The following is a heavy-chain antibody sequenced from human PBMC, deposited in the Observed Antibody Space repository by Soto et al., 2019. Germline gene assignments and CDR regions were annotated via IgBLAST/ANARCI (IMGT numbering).Heavy chain of an antibody. CDR3: ARDSLSPTIFGVVITSYYYYYGMDV. D-gene: IGHD3-3*01. CDR1: GYTFTKYG. V-gene: IGHV1-18*01. Sequence: GASVKVSCKASGYTFTKYGISWVRQAPGQGLEWMGWISAYTGNTNYAQKLQGRVTMTTDTSTSTAYMELRSLRSDDTAVYYCARDSLSPTIFGVVITSYYYYYGMDVWGQGTTVTVSS. CDR2: ISAYTGNT. J-gene: IGHJ6*02.